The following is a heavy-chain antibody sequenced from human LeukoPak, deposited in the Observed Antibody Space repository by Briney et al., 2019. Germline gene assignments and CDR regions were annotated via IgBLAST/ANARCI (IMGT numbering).Heavy chain of an antibody. CDR1: GSSFTNYW. CDR2: INPADSDT. V-gene: IGHV5-51*01. D-gene: IGHD6-25*01. Sequence: GESLKISCKGSGSSFTNYWIGWVRQMPGKGLEWMGLINPADSDTRYSPSFEGQVSISVDTSIDTAYLQWSSVKASDTAMYYCARLLAAPYYINFWGQGTLVTVSS. CDR3: ARLLAAPYYINF. J-gene: IGHJ4*02.